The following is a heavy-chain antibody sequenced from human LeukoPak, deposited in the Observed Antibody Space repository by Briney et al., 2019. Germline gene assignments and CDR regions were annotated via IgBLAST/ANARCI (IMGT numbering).Heavy chain of an antibody. CDR3: ARTNDAFDI. CDR2: IYTSGST. J-gene: IGHJ3*02. V-gene: IGHV4-61*02. CDR1: GGSISGSYY. Sequence: SETLSLTCTVSGGSISGSYYWSWIRQPAGKGLEWIGRIYTSGSTNYNPSLKSRVTISVDTSKNQFSLKLSSVTAADTAVYYCARTNDAFDIWGQGTMVTVSS.